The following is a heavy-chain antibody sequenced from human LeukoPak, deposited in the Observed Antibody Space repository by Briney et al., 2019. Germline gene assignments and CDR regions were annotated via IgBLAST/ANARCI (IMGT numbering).Heavy chain of an antibody. D-gene: IGHD3-16*01. CDR1: GFTFSSYS. V-gene: IGHV3-48*04. CDR3: ARSGIGGYYFDY. J-gene: IGHJ4*02. Sequence: GGSLRLSCAASGFTFSSYSMNWVRQAPGKGLEWASYISSSSSTIYYADSVKGRFTISRDNAKNSLYLQMNSLRAEDTAVYYCARSGIGGYYFDYWGQGTLVTVSS. CDR2: ISSSSSTI.